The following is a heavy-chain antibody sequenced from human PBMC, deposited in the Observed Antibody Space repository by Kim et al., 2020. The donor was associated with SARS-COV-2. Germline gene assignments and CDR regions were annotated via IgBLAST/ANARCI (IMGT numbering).Heavy chain of an antibody. D-gene: IGHD5-12*01. J-gene: IGHJ5*02. Sequence: ADAVEGLFTVSRDNAKNTLYLQMDSLRAEDTAVYYCTRGSAGSGYGWWFDPWGQGALVTVS. CDR3: TRGSAGSGYGWWFDP. V-gene: IGHV3-74*01.